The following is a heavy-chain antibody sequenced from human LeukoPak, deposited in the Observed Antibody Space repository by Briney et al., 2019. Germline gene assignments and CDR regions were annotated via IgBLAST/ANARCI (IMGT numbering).Heavy chain of an antibody. CDR2: INPNSGGT. CDR3: ARDLAGTIFGVVTPQY. D-gene: IGHD3-3*01. Sequence: ASVKVSCKAAGYTFTGYYMHWVRQAPGQGLEWMGWINPNSGGTNYAQKFQGRVTMTRYTSISTAYMELSRLRSDDTAVYYCARDLAGTIFGVVTPQYWGQGTLVTVSS. J-gene: IGHJ4*02. V-gene: IGHV1-2*02. CDR1: GYTFTGYY.